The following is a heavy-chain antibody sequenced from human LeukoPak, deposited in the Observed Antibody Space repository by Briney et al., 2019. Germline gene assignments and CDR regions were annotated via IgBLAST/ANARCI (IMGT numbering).Heavy chain of an antibody. CDR2: IYYSGNT. Sequence: SETLSLTCTVSGGSISSYYWSWIRQPPGKGLEWIGYIYYSGNTNYNPSHKSRVTISVDTSENQFSLRLSSVSAADTAVYFCARIYAGYSSGWYFFDIWGQGTMVTVSS. D-gene: IGHD6-19*01. J-gene: IGHJ3*02. CDR3: ARIYAGYSSGWYFFDI. CDR1: GGSISSYY. V-gene: IGHV4-59*01.